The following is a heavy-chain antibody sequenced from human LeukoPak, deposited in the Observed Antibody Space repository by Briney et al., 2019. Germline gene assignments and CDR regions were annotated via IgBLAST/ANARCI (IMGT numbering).Heavy chain of an antibody. Sequence: VASVKVFCKASGYTFTSYYMHWVRQAPGQGLEWMGIINPSGGSTSYAQKFQGRVTMTRDTSTSTVYMELSSLRSEDTAVYYCARDEQGSSTSYGMDVWGQGTTVTVSS. CDR1: GYTFTSYY. D-gene: IGHD6-13*01. J-gene: IGHJ6*02. V-gene: IGHV1-46*01. CDR3: ARDEQGSSTSYGMDV. CDR2: INPSGGST.